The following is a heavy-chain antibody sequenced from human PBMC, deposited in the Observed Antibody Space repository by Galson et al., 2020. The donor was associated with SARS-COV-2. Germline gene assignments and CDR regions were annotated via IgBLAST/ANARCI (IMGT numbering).Heavy chain of an antibody. CDR1: GYSISSSSYY. D-gene: IGHD4-17*01. CDR3: ARDRRNYGDYFDY. Sequence: SETLSLTCSVSGYSISSSSYYWGWIRQPPGKGLEWIGSMHNSGNTYYNPSLKSQFSISVDTSKNKIYLKLSSVTAADTAVYYCARDRRNYGDYFDYWGQGTLVTVSS. CDR2: MHNSGNT. V-gene: IGHV4-39*07. J-gene: IGHJ4*02.